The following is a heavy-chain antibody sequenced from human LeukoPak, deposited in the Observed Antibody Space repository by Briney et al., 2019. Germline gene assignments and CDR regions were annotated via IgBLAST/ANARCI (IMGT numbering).Heavy chain of an antibody. CDR2: MNSDGSAT. V-gene: IGHV3-74*01. CDR1: GFSFSNYW. CDR3: AKGPNYFDS. Sequence: GGSLRLSXAASGFSFSNYWMHWIRQAQGKGLVWVTRMNSDGSATYYADSVQGRFTISRDNAKNTLYLQMNSLRAEDTAMYFCAKGPNYFDSWGQGTLVTVSS. J-gene: IGHJ4*02.